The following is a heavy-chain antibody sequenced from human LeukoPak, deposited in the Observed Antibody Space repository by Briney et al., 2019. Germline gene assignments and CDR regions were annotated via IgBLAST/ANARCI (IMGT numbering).Heavy chain of an antibody. J-gene: IGHJ6*02. V-gene: IGHV1-69*04. CDR2: LIPIFGIA. D-gene: IGHD5-24*01. Sequence: ASVRVSCKASGGTFSSYAISWVRQAPGQGLEWMGRLIPIFGIANYAQKLQGRVTITADKSTSTAYMDLSSLRSEETAVYYCARDGGMATISGGQGYSYGMDVWGQGTTVTVSS. CDR3: ARDGGMATISGGQGYSYGMDV. CDR1: GGTFSSYA.